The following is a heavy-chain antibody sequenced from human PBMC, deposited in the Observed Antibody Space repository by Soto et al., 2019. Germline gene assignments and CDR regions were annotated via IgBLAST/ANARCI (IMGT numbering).Heavy chain of an antibody. CDR3: AREHSWSYSRAFDI. V-gene: IGHV3-48*03. CDR2: IISSGSTR. CDR1: GFTFSSYE. Sequence: GGSLRLSCAASGFTFSSYEMNWVRQAPGKGLEWVSYIISSGSTRYYADSVKGLFTISRDNAKNSLYLQMNSLRAEDTAVYYCAREHSWSYSRAFDIWGQGTMVTVSS. D-gene: IGHD1-26*01. J-gene: IGHJ3*02.